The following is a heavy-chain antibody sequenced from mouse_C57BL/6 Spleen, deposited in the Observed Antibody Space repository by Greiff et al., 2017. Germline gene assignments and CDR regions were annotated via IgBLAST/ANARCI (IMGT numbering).Heavy chain of an antibody. CDR3: ARRSFKLTGYAMDY. V-gene: IGHV5-17*01. CDR1: GFTFSDYG. Sequence: EVKLEESGGGLVKPGGSLKLSCAASGFTFSDYGMHWVRQAPEKGLEWVAYISSGSSTIYYADTVKGRFTISRDNAKNTLFLQMTSLRSEDTAMYYCARRSFKLTGYAMDYWGQGTSVTVSS. J-gene: IGHJ4*01. CDR2: ISSGSSTI. D-gene: IGHD4-1*01.